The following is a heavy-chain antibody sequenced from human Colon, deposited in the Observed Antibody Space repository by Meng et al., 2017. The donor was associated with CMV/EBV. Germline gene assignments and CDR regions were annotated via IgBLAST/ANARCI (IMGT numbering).Heavy chain of an antibody. CDR1: GFTFRHRY. CDR3: ASGEEQLAHFDY. V-gene: IGHV1-45*02. Sequence: QMQLVQSGAEVKKTGSSVMVSCKASGFTFRHRYVHWVRQAPGQALEWMGWITPFNGNTNYAKKLQDRVTITRDMSMTTAYMELSSLRSDDRAIYFCASGEEQLAHFDYWGQGTLVTVSS. J-gene: IGHJ4*02. CDR2: ITPFNGNT. D-gene: IGHD6-13*01.